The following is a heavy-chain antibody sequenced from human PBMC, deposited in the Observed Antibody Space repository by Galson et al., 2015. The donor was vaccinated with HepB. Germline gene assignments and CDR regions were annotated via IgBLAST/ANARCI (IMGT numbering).Heavy chain of an antibody. V-gene: IGHV1-18*01. J-gene: IGHJ6*02. D-gene: IGHD3-3*01. CDR2: VSAYNLNT. Sequence: VKVSCKASGYTFTNYGISWVRQAPGQGLEWLGWVSAYNLNTKYAQNLQGRVTMTTDTSTNTAYMELRSLRSDDTAVYYCARDRYDFWSGYYLDVWGQGTRVTVSS. CDR3: ARDRYDFWSGYYLDV. CDR1: GYTFTNYG.